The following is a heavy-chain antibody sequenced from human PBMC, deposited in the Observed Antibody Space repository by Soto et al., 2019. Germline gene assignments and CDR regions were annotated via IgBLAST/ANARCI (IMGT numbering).Heavy chain of an antibody. CDR3: AREGASGAQIGY. CDR1: GGTFSSYA. J-gene: IGHJ4*02. CDR2: IIPIFGTA. Sequence: QVQLVQSGAEVKKPGSSVKVSCKASGGTFSSYAISWVRQAPGQGLEWMGGIIPIFGTANYAQKFQGRVTITADESTSTDYMELSRLRSEDTAVYYCAREGASGAQIGYWGQGTVVTVSS. D-gene: IGHD2-15*01. V-gene: IGHV1-69*01.